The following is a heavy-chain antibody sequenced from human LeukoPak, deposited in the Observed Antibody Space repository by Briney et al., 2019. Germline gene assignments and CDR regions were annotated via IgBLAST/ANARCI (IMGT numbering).Heavy chain of an antibody. V-gene: IGHV3-53*01. CDR3: ARTGIPLRYFDR. CDR2: IYSGGSI. J-gene: IGHJ4*02. Sequence: GGSLRLSCAASGFIVRNKYMAWVRQAPGKGLEWVSIIYSGGSIYYAEAVEGRFSISRDDSMNMVFLEMDSLRVDDTAVYFCARTGIPLRYFDRWGQGTLVTVSS. D-gene: IGHD3-9*01. CDR1: GFIVRNKY.